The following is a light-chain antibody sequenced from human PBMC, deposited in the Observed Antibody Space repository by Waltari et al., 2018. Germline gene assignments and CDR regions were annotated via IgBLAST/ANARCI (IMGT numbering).Light chain of an antibody. J-gene: IGLJ1*01. V-gene: IGLV1-47*01. CDR3: AAWDDSLSVTYV. CDR2: RDN. Sequence: QSVLTQPPSTSGTPGQTVTISCSGTNSNIGRNSVFWYQQLPGTAPKLLIYRDNQRPSGGPDRFSASKSGTSAALAIRGLRSEDEADYYCAAWDDSLSVTYVFGSGTRVTV. CDR1: NSNIGRNS.